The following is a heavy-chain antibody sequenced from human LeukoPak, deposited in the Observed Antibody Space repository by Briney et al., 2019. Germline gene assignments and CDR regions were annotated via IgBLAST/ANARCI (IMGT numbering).Heavy chain of an antibody. CDR2: INPNTGGT. CDR1: GGTFSSYA. Sequence: ASVKVSCKASGGTFSSYAISWVRQAPGQGLEWMGWINPNTGGTSYAQKSQGRVTMSRDTSISTAYMELSRLTSDDTAVYYCARDYYDRFGYGAFDYWGQGTLVTVSS. CDR3: ARDYYDRFGYGAFDY. J-gene: IGHJ4*02. V-gene: IGHV1-2*02. D-gene: IGHD3-22*01.